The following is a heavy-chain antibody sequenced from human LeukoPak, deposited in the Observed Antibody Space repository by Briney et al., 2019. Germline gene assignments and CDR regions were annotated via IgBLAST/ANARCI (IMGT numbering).Heavy chain of an antibody. CDR3: ASSYLYYGLGH. V-gene: IGHV1-8*01. CDR1: GYTFTSYD. D-gene: IGHD3-10*01. Sequence: ASVKVSRKASGYTFTSYDINWVRQATGQGLEWMGWMNPNSGNTGYVQKFQGRVTMTRNTSISTAYMELSSLRSEDTAVYYCASSYLYYGLGHWGQGTLVTVSS. J-gene: IGHJ4*02. CDR2: MNPNSGNT.